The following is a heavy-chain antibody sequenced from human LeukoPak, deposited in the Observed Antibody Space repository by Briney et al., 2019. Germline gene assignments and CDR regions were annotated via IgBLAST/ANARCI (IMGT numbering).Heavy chain of an antibody. V-gene: IGHV4-34*01. CDR2: INHSGST. D-gene: IGHD3-10*01. Sequence: SETLSLTCAVYGGSFSGYYWSWIRQPPGKGLEWIGEINHSGSTNYNPSLKSRVTISVDTSKNQFSLKLSSVTAADTAVYYCARGRVVRGVSAFDYWGQGTLVTVSS. J-gene: IGHJ4*02. CDR3: ARGRVVRGVSAFDY. CDR1: GGSFSGYY.